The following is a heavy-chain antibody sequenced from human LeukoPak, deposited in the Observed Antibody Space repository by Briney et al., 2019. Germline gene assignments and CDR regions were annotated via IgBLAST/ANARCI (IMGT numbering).Heavy chain of an antibody. Sequence: PGGSLRLSCAASGFTFSSYGMHWVRQAPGKGLEWVAVIWYDGSNKYYADSVKGRFTISRDNSKNTLYLQMNSLRAEDTAVYYCARDRRYSSSSLDYWGQGTLVTVSS. V-gene: IGHV3-33*01. D-gene: IGHD6-13*01. CDR1: GFTFSSYG. J-gene: IGHJ4*02. CDR2: IWYDGSNK. CDR3: ARDRRYSSSSLDY.